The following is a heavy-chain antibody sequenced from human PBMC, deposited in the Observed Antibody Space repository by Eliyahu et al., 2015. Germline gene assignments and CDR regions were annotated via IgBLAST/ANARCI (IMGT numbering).Heavy chain of an antibody. Sequence: QVQLQESGPGLVKPSQTLSLTCTVSGGSXSSGGYYWSWIRQHPGKGLEWIGYIYYSGSTYXNPSLKSRVTISVDTSKNQFSLKLSSVTAADTAVYYCARENAPHYFDYWGQGTLVTVSS. J-gene: IGHJ4*02. CDR3: ARENAPHYFDY. V-gene: IGHV4-31*03. CDR1: GGSXSSGGYY. CDR2: IYYSGST.